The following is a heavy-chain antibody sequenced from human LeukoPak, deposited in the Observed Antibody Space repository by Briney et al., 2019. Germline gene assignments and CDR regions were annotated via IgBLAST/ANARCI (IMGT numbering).Heavy chain of an antibody. Sequence: ASVKVSCKSSGYIFTKYGISWVRQAPGQGLEWMGWISTYDGNANYAQQLQGRVTMTKDTSTSTAYMELRSLISDDTAVYYCARDRGLSCRGGTCSMESWGQGILVTVSS. J-gene: IGHJ5*02. CDR2: ISTYDGNA. V-gene: IGHV1-18*01. D-gene: IGHD2-15*01. CDR3: ARDRGLSCRGGTCSMES. CDR1: GYIFTKYG.